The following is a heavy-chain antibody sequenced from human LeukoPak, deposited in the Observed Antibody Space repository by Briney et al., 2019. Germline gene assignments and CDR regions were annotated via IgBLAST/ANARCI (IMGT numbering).Heavy chain of an antibody. Sequence: GGSLRLSCTASGFTFGDYAMSWVRQAPGKGLEWVGFIRSKAYGGTTEHAASVKGRFTISRDDSKSIAYLQMNSLKTEDTAVYYCTRPYGSGSYHWFDPWGQGTLVTVSS. CDR3: TRPYGSGSYHWFDP. D-gene: IGHD3-10*01. CDR2: IRSKAYGGTT. V-gene: IGHV3-49*04. CDR1: GFTFGDYA. J-gene: IGHJ5*02.